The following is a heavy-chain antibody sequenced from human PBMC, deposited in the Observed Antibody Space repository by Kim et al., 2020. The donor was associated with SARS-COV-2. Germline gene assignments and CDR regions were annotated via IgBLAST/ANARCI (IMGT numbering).Heavy chain of an antibody. CDR1: GGSISSSNW. D-gene: IGHD6-19*01. Sequence: SETLSLTCAVSGGSISSSNWWSWVRQPPGKGLEWIGEIYHSGSTNYNPSLKSRVTISVDKSKNQFSLKLSSVTAADTAVYYCARTNSSGWYGSYYYGMDVWGQGTTGTVSS. CDR3: ARTNSSGWYGSYYYGMDV. J-gene: IGHJ6*02. CDR2: IYHSGST. V-gene: IGHV4-4*02.